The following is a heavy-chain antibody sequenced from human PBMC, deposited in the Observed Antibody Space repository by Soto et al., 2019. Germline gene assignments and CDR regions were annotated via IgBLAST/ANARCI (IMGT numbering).Heavy chain of an antibody. V-gene: IGHV3-49*05. J-gene: IGHJ4*02. Sequence: EVQLVESGGGLVKPGRSLRLSCTASGFTFGDYAMSWFRQAPGKGLEWVGFIRSKAYGGTTEYAASVKGRFTISRDDSKSIAYLQMNSLKTEDTAVYYCTRPRGSSSSWYSGIFDYWGQGTLVTVSS. CDR2: IRSKAYGGTT. CDR3: TRPRGSSSSWYSGIFDY. D-gene: IGHD6-13*01. CDR1: GFTFGDYA.